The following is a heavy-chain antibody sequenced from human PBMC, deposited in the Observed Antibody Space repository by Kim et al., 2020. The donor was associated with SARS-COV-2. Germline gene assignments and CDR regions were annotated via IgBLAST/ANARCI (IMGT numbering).Heavy chain of an antibody. J-gene: IGHJ4*02. Sequence: YTPPLKTRVTISMEPSKNQFSLRLTSVTASDTAIYYCARLESGTLTFFDYWGQGTLVTVSS. V-gene: IGHV4-39*01. CDR3: ARLESGTLTFFDY. D-gene: IGHD3-3*01.